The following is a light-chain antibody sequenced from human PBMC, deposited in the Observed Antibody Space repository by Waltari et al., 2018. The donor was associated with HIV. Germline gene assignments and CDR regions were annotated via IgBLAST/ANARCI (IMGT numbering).Light chain of an antibody. V-gene: IGLV1-47*01. CDR3: AAWDDSLSGRV. Sequence: QSVLTHPPSASGTPGQRATIPGAESSPNIGSILVYWYPQLPGTAPKLLIYRNNQRPAGVPDRFSGSKSGTSASLAISGLRSEDEADYYCAAWDDSLSGRVFGGGTKLTVL. J-gene: IGLJ3*02. CDR2: RNN. CDR1: SPNIGSIL.